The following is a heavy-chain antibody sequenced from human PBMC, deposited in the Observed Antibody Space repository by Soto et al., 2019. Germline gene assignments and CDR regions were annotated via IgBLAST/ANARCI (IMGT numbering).Heavy chain of an antibody. V-gene: IGHV4-59*01. CDR3: ARARYNYFDY. J-gene: IGHJ4*02. D-gene: IGHD5-18*01. Sequence: SETLSLTCTVSGGSISSFSWSWIRQPPGKVLEYIGNVYYSGNTNYNPSLKSRVIVSVDTSKNQFSLRLSSVTAADTAVYYCARARYNYFDYWGQGTPVTVSS. CDR2: VYYSGNT. CDR1: GGSISSFS.